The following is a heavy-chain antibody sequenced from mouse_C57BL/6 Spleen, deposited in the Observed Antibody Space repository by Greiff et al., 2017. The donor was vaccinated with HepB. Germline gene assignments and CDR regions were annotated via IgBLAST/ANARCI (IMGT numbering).Heavy chain of an antibody. CDR1: GYTFTSYW. CDR3: ARPTVVAPYAMDY. V-gene: IGHV1-64*01. J-gene: IGHJ4*01. CDR2: IHPNSGST. Sequence: VQLQQPGAELVKPGASVKLSCKASGYTFTSYWMHWVKQRPGQGLEWIGMIHPNSGSTNYNEKFKSKATLTVDKSSSTAYMQLSSLTSEDSAVYYCARPTVVAPYAMDYWGQGTSVTVSS. D-gene: IGHD1-1*01.